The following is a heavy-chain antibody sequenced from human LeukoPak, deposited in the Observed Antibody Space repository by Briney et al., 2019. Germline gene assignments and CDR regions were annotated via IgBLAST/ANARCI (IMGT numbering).Heavy chain of an antibody. V-gene: IGHV1-2*06. J-gene: IGHJ4*02. CDR1: GYTFTGYY. CDR3: ARDQVFRSDTAMVTQDY. CDR2: INPNSGGT. Sequence: ASVKVSCKASGYTFTGYYMHWVRQAPGQGLEWMGRINPNSGGTNYAQKFQGRVTMTRDTSISTAYMKLGRLRSDDTAVYYCARDQVFRSDTAMVTQDYWGQGTLVTVSS. D-gene: IGHD5-18*01.